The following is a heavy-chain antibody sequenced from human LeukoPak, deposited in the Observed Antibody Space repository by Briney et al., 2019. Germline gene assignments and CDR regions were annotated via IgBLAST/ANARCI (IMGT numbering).Heavy chain of an antibody. CDR2: IKQDGSEK. D-gene: IGHD1-26*01. CDR3: ARDQWELRGVGSYFEY. V-gene: IGHV3-7*01. CDR1: GFTLSTNW. J-gene: IGHJ4*02. Sequence: QTGGSLRLSCVVAGFTLSTNWMSWVRQAPGKGLEWVANIKQDGSEKYYVDSVKGRFTMSRDNAKNSLYLQMNSLRAEDTAVYYCARDQWELRGVGSYFEYWGQGALVTVSS.